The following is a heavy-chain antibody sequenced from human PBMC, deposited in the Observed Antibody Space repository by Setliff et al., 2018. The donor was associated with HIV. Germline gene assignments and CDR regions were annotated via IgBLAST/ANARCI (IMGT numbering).Heavy chain of an antibody. Sequence: SVKVSCKSSGGTFSRYTISWVRQAPGQGLEWMGGIIPIFGTSNYAQKFQDRVSISADASTNTAYMELSSLRSEDTAIYYCAREGINSGLDLDYWGQGTLVTVSS. D-gene: IGHD1-26*01. CDR1: GGTFSRYT. V-gene: IGHV1-69*13. CDR3: AREGINSGLDLDY. CDR2: IIPIFGTS. J-gene: IGHJ4*02.